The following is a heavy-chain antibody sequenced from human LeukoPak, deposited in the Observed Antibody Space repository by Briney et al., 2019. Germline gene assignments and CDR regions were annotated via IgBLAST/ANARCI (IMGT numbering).Heavy chain of an antibody. CDR2: ISSSSSFI. CDR3: SSRACTDGVCSFDY. D-gene: IGHD2-8*01. CDR1: GFTFSSHS. J-gene: IGHJ4*03. Sequence: NPGGSLRLSCAASGFTFSSHSMNWVRQAPGKGLGWVSSISSSSSFIYYADSVKGRFTISRDNAKSSLYLQMNSLRAEDTAVYHCSSRACTDGVCSFDYWGQGTLVTVSS. V-gene: IGHV3-21*06.